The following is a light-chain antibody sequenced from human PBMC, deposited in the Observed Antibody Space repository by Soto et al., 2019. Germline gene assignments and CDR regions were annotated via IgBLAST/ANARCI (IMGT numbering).Light chain of an antibody. CDR2: DVN. V-gene: IGLV2-14*01. CDR1: SSDVGRFDY. J-gene: IGLJ1*01. CDR3: NSYTSSNVYV. Sequence: SALTQPASVSGSPGQSITISCTGTSSDVGRFDYVSWYQQHPGEAPKLMIYDVNNRPSGVSNRFSGSKSGNTASLTISGLQAEDEADYYCNSYTSSNVYVFGTGTKLTVL.